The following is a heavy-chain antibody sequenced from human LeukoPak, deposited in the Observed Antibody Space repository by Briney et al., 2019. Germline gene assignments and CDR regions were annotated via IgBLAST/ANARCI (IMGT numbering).Heavy chain of an antibody. CDR2: INPNSGGT. Sequence: ASVKVSCKASEYTFTGYYMHWVRQAPGQGLEWMGWINPNSGGTNYAQKFQGRVTMTRDTSISTAYMELSRLRSDDTAVYYCARVGGATRYFDYWGQGTLVTVSS. V-gene: IGHV1-2*02. CDR3: ARVGGATRYFDY. D-gene: IGHD1-26*01. J-gene: IGHJ4*02. CDR1: EYTFTGYY.